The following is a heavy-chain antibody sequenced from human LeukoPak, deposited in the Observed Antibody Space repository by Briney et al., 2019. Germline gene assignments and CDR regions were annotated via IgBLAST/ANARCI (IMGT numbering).Heavy chain of an antibody. Sequence: SETLSLTCAVYGGSFSGYYWSWIRQPPGKGLEWIGEINHSGSTNYNPSLKSRVTISVDTSKNQFSLKLSSVTAADTAVYYCARAANYDYIWGSYREKFDYWGQGTLVTVSS. D-gene: IGHD3-16*02. CDR1: GGSFSGYY. J-gene: IGHJ4*02. CDR3: ARAANYDYIWGSYREKFDY. V-gene: IGHV4-34*01. CDR2: INHSGST.